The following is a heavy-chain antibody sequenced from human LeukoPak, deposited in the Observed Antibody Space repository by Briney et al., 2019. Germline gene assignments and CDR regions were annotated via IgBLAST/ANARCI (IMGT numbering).Heavy chain of an antibody. Sequence: GGSLRLSCAASGFTFSNYAIHWVRQAPGKGLEWVAFISYDGSNKHYADSVKGRFTISRDNSKNTLYLQMNSLRPEHTAVYYCARARFGYNRGPFDYWGQGILVTVSS. CDR3: ARARFGYNRGPFDY. J-gene: IGHJ4*02. CDR1: GFTFSNYA. V-gene: IGHV3-30-3*01. D-gene: IGHD5-24*01. CDR2: ISYDGSNK.